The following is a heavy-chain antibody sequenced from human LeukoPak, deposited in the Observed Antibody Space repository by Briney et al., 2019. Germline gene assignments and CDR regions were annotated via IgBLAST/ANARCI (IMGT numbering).Heavy chain of an antibody. CDR3: AKDGQLGGSSWFTLYFDS. J-gene: IGHJ4*02. D-gene: IGHD6-13*01. Sequence: PGGSLRLSCAASRFSFRSYDMHWVRQAPGKGLEWVAFVSYDESKTYYGDSVEGRFTISRDNSKNTLYLQMNSPRPEDTAVYYCAKDGQLGGSSWFTLYFDSWGQGTLVTVSS. V-gene: IGHV3-30*18. CDR2: VSYDESKT. CDR1: RFSFRSYD.